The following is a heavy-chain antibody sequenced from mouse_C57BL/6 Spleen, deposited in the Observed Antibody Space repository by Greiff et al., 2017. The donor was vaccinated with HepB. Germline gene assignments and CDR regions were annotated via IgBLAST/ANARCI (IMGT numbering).Heavy chain of an antibody. CDR1: GYTFTSYW. Sequence: VQLQQPGAELVRPGSSVKLSCKASGYTFTSYWMHWVKQRPIQGLEWIGNIDPSDSETHYNQKFKDKATLTVDKSSSTAYMQLSSLTSEASAVYYCARRRRYGNYPYFDYWGQGTTLTVSS. CDR3: ARRRRYGNYPYFDY. CDR2: IDPSDSET. V-gene: IGHV1-52*01. D-gene: IGHD2-10*02. J-gene: IGHJ2*01.